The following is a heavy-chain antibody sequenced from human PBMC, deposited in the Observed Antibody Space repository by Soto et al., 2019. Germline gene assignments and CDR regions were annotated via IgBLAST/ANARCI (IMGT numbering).Heavy chain of an antibody. V-gene: IGHV3-30-3*01. CDR1: GFTFRNYA. D-gene: IGHD2-15*01. CDR2: IAYDGSNA. Sequence: QVQLVESGGGVVQPGGSLRLSCAASGFTFRNYAMHWVRQAPGKGLECLAVIAYDGSNAFYRDSVKGRFTISRDNSKTTLYLHMTSLRSEDTGVYYCARGDREDILVVVGARPGEYGIDIWGPGTTVTVSS. CDR3: ARGDREDILVVVGARPGEYGIDI. J-gene: IGHJ6*02.